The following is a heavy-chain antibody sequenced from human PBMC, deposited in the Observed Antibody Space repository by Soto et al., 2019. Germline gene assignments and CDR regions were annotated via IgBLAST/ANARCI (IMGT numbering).Heavy chain of an antibody. CDR3: AREECTIGVCYSGRHYYYGMDV. CDR1: GYTFTSYY. J-gene: IGHJ6*02. Sequence: QVQLVQSGAEVKKPGASVKVSCKASGYTFTSYYMHWVRQAPGQGLEWMGIINPSGGSTSYAQKFQGRVTMTRDTSTSTVYMELSSLRSEDTAVYYCAREECTIGVCYSGRHYYYGMDVWGQGTTVTVSS. D-gene: IGHD2-8*01. CDR2: INPSGGST. V-gene: IGHV1-46*01.